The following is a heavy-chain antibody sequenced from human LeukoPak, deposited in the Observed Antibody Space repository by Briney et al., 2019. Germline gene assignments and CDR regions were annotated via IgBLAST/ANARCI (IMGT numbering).Heavy chain of an antibody. D-gene: IGHD3-22*01. J-gene: IGHJ4*02. Sequence: GGSLRLPCAASGFTFSSYAMSWVRQAPGKGLEWVSAISGSGGSTYYADSVKGRFTISRDNSKNTLYLQMNSLRAEDTAVYYCAKCSSRGDSSGPVDYWGQGTLVTVSS. CDR3: AKCSSRGDSSGPVDY. V-gene: IGHV3-23*01. CDR1: GFTFSSYA. CDR2: ISGSGGST.